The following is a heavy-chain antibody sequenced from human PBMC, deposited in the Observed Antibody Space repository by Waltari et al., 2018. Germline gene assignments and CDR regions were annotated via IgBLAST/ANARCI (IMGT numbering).Heavy chain of an antibody. Sequence: QVQLVQSGAEVKMPGASVKVSCKASGLSFTNNFFHWVRQSPGRRLEWMGIINPSGGSTSYAQKFRGRVTMTRDTSTNTLYMELSSLKSKDTAVYYCAREQRYSGYVPFDAFDIWGQGTMVTVSS. D-gene: IGHD5-12*01. CDR3: AREQRYSGYVPFDAFDI. CDR2: INPSGGST. V-gene: IGHV1-46*01. J-gene: IGHJ3*02. CDR1: GLSFTNNF.